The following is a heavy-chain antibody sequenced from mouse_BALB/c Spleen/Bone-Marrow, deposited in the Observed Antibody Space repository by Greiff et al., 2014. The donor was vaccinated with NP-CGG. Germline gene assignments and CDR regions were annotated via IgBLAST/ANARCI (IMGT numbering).Heavy chain of an antibody. CDR1: GFTFSDYY. J-gene: IGHJ4*01. CDR2: ISDGGGYT. Sequence: DVHLVESGGGLMKPGGSLKLSCAASGFTFSDYYMYWVRQTPEKRLEWVATISDGGGYTYYPDSVWGRFTISRDNAKNNLYLQMSSLKSEDTAMYYCARSGERYGAMDYWGQGTSVTVFS. D-gene: IGHD2-10*02. CDR3: ARSGERYGAMDY. V-gene: IGHV5-4*02.